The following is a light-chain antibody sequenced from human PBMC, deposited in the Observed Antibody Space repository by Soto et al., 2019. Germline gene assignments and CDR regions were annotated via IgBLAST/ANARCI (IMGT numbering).Light chain of an antibody. CDR1: SSDVGGYNY. CDR3: SSYTSSSTYV. V-gene: IGLV2-14*01. CDR2: DVS. Sequence: QSALTQPASVSGSPGQSITISCTRTSSDVGGYNYVSWYQQHPGKAPKLMIYDVSNRPSGVSNRFSGSKSGNTASLTISGLQAEDEADYYCSSYTSSSTYVFGTGTKAPS. J-gene: IGLJ1*01.